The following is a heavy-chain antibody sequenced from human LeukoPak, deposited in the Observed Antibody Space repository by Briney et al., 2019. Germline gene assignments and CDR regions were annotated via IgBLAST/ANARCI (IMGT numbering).Heavy chain of an antibody. CDR3: ARPYGSGSFRGWFDP. CDR1: GYTFTSYA. Sequence: ASVKVSCKASGYTFTSYAMHWVRQAPGQRLEWMGWINAGNGNTKYSQKFQGRVTITRDTSASTAYMELSNLRSEDTAVYYCARPYGSGSFRGWFDPWGQGTLVTVSS. D-gene: IGHD3-10*01. V-gene: IGHV1-3*01. CDR2: INAGNGNT. J-gene: IGHJ5*02.